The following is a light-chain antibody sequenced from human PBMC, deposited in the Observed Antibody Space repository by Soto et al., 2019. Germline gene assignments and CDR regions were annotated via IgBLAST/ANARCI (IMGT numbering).Light chain of an antibody. V-gene: IGKV3-20*01. CDR2: GTS. J-gene: IGKJ2*01. CDR1: QSVPRSY. Sequence: IVLTQSPNTLSLSPGERATLSCRAGQSVPRSYLAWYQQKPGQAPRLLIYGTSSRATGIPDRFSGSGSGTDFTLTISSLQPEDFATYYCQQSYSTPYTFGQGTKVEI. CDR3: QQSYSTPYT.